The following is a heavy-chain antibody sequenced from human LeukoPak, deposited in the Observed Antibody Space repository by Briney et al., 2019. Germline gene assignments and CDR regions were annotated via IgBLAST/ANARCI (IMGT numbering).Heavy chain of an antibody. CDR2: IIPILGIA. J-gene: IGHJ3*02. Sequence: SVKVSCKASGYTFTGYHMHWVRQAPGQGLEWMGRIIPILGIANYAQKFQGRVTITADKSTSTAYMELSSLRSEDTAVYYCAGLGPSGAFDIWGQGTMVTVSS. CDR1: GYTFTGYH. V-gene: IGHV1-69*02. D-gene: IGHD3-10*01. CDR3: AGLGPSGAFDI.